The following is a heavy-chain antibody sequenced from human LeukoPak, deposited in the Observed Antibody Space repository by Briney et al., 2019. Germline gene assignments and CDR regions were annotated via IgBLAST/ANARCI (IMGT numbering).Heavy chain of an antibody. J-gene: IGHJ4*02. Sequence: ASVKVSCKASGGTFSSYAISWVRQAPGQGLEWMGGIIPIFGTANYAQKFQGRVTITADESTSTAYMELSSLRSEDTAVYYCARTPPAHGDRGYFDYWGQGTLVTVSS. V-gene: IGHV1-69*13. CDR1: GGTFSSYA. CDR2: IIPIFGTA. CDR3: ARTPPAHGDRGYFDY. D-gene: IGHD4-17*01.